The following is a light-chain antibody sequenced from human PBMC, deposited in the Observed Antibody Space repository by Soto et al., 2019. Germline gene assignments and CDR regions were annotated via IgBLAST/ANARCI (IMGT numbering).Light chain of an antibody. Sequence: DIQMTQSPSAMSASVGDRVTITCRASQAISHYLAWFHQRPGKVPQRLIYGASTLESGVPSRFSGSGSGTEFTLTISSLQPEDFGTYYCLQHNTYPLSFCGGTKVE. CDR2: GAS. J-gene: IGKJ4*01. V-gene: IGKV1-17*03. CDR3: LQHNTYPLS. CDR1: QAISHY.